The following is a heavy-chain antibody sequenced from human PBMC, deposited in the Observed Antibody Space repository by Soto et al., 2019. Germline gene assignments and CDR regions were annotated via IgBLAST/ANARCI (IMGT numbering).Heavy chain of an antibody. J-gene: IGHJ4*02. Sequence: GASMKVSCKASGYTFTSYAMHWVRPAPGQRLEWMGWINAGNGNTKYSQKFQGRVTITRDTSASTAYMELSSLRSEDTAVYYCAREGSVSSGSYYDYWGQGTLVTVSS. CDR3: AREGSVSSGSYYDY. CDR1: GYTFTSYA. D-gene: IGHD3-10*01. V-gene: IGHV1-3*01. CDR2: INAGNGNT.